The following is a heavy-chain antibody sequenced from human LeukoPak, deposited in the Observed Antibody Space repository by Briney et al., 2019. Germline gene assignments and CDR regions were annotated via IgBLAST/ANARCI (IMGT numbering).Heavy chain of an antibody. D-gene: IGHD3-16*02. Sequence: VASVKVSCKASGYTFTGYYMLWVRQAPGQGLEWMGWINPNSGGTNYAQKFQGRVTMTRDTSISTAYMELSRLRSDDTAVYYCARAGYDYVWGSYRFHFDYWGQGTLVTVSS. CDR1: GYTFTGYY. CDR3: ARAGYDYVWGSYRFHFDY. CDR2: INPNSGGT. J-gene: IGHJ4*02. V-gene: IGHV1-2*02.